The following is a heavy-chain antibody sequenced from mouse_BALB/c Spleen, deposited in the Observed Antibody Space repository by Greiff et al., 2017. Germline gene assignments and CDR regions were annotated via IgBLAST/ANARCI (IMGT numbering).Heavy chain of an antibody. CDR2: IYPGDGDT. CDR3: ARGAIWVHFDY. Sequence: VKLVESGAELVRPGSSVKISCKASGYAFSSYWMNWVKQRPGQGLEWIGQIYPGDGDTNYNGKFKGKATLTADKSSSTAYMQLSSLTSEDSAVYFCARGAIWVHFDYWGQGTTLTVSS. D-gene: IGHD2-14*01. V-gene: IGHV1-80*01. CDR1: GYAFSSYW. J-gene: IGHJ2*01.